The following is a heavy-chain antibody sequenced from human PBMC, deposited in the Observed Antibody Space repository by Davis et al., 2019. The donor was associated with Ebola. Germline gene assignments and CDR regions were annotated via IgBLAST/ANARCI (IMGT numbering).Heavy chain of an antibody. Sequence: PGGSLRLSCAASGFTFSSYGMHWVRQAPGKGLEWVAVISYDGSNKYYADSVKGRFTISRDNSKNTLYLQMNSLRAEDTAVYYCAKDKWTGSGYYFDYWGQGTLVTVSS. CDR1: GFTFSSYG. CDR3: AKDKWTGSGYYFDY. J-gene: IGHJ4*02. D-gene: IGHD3-22*01. CDR2: ISYDGSNK. V-gene: IGHV3-30*18.